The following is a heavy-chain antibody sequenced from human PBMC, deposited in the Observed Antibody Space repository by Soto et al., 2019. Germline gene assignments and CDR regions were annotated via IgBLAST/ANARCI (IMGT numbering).Heavy chain of an antibody. V-gene: IGHV4-39*01. J-gene: IGHJ5*02. CDR2: IYYSGST. CDR1: GGSISSSSYY. D-gene: IGHD3-3*01. Sequence: SETLSLTCTVSGGSISSSSYYWGWIRQPLGKGLEWIGSIYYSGSTYYNPSLKSRVTISVDTSKNQFSLKLSSVTAADTAVYYCARHYDFWSGYYTWWFDPWGQGTLVTVSS. CDR3: ARHYDFWSGYYTWWFDP.